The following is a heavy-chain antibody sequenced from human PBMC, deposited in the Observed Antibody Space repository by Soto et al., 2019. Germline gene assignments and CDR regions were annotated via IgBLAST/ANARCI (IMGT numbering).Heavy chain of an antibody. V-gene: IGHV1-69*13. J-gene: IGHJ4*02. CDR3: ASHYGDYYLGY. Sequence: GASVKVSCKASGGTFSSYAISWVRQAPGQGLEWMGGIIPIFGTANYAQKFQGRVTITADGSTSTAYMELSSLRSEDTAVYYCASHYGDYYLGYWGQGTLVTVSS. D-gene: IGHD4-17*01. CDR1: GGTFSSYA. CDR2: IIPIFGTA.